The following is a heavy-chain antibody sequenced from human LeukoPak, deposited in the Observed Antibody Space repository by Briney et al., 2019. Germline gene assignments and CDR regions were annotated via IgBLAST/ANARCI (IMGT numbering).Heavy chain of an antibody. CDR1: GFTFSSYA. D-gene: IGHD5-12*01. Sequence: PGRSLRLSCAASGFTFSSYAMHWVRQAPGKGLEWVAVISYDGSNKYYADSVKGRFTISRDNSKNTLYLQMNSLRAEDTAVYCCARARVEMATIIDYWGQGTLVTVSS. CDR2: ISYDGSNK. CDR3: ARARVEMATIIDY. V-gene: IGHV3-30-3*01. J-gene: IGHJ4*02.